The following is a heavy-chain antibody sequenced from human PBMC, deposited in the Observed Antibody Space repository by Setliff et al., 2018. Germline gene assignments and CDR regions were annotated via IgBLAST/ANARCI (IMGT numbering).Heavy chain of an antibody. CDR3: ARASRFATIVWKGDYYMDV. J-gene: IGHJ6*03. Sequence: GASVKVSCKASGYSFSTYAMSWIRQAPGQGLEWMGWINTNTGNPSYAQGFTGRFVFSLDTSVSTAYLQIISLKPEDTAMYYCARASRFATIVWKGDYYMDVWGKGTTVTVSS. D-gene: IGHD3-16*02. V-gene: IGHV7-4-1*02. CDR1: GYSFSTYA. CDR2: INTNTGNP.